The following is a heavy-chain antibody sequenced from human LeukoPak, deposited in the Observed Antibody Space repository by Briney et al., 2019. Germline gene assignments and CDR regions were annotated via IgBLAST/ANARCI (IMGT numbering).Heavy chain of an antibody. V-gene: IGHV4-59*01. CDR2: IYYSGST. CDR3: ARARGEGVPAGTLPDY. CDR1: GGSISSYY. D-gene: IGHD2-2*01. J-gene: IGHJ4*02. Sequence: SSETLSLTCTVSGGSISSYYWNWIRQPPGRGLEWIGYIYYSGSTNYNPSLKSRVIMSIDTSKKQFSLKLTSVSAADTAVYYCARARGEGVPAGTLPDYWGQGTLVTVSS.